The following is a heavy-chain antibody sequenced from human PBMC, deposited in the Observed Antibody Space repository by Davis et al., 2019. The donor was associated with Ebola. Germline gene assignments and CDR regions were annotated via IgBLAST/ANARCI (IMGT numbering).Heavy chain of an antibody. D-gene: IGHD6-19*01. CDR2: INDSGNT. V-gene: IGHV4-34*01. CDR1: GGSFSGYY. J-gene: IGHJ4*02. Sequence: MPGGSLTLSCAVYGGSFSGYYWRWIRQPPGKGLEWIGEINDSGNTNYNPSLKSRVTISVDTSKNQFSLKLSSVTAADTAVYYCARTTRASGWFLDYWGQGALVTVSS. CDR3: ARTTRASGWFLDY.